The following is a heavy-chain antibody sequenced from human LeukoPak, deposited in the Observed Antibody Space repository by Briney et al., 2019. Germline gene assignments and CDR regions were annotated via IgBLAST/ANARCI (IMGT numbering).Heavy chain of an antibody. J-gene: IGHJ4*02. D-gene: IGHD1-26*01. CDR2: ISGSGSA. Sequence: GGSLLLSCAASGFTFNSYSMNWCRQAPGKGLEWVSAISGSGSAYYADSVKGRFTISRENYKNTLYVQMNRLRAEDTDGNKGAKRGAEVGATVAPGDYWGQGTLLTVSS. CDR3: AKRGAEVGATVAPGDY. V-gene: IGHV3-23*01. CDR1: GFTFNSYS.